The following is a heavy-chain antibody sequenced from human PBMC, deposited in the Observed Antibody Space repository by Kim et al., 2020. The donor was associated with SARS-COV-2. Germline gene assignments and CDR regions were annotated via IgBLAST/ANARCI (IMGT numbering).Heavy chain of an antibody. Sequence: NYAQKLQGRVTMTTDTSTSTAYMELRSLRSDDTAVYYCARVISEYYYMDVWGKGTTVTVSS. V-gene: IGHV1-18*01. J-gene: IGHJ6*03. CDR3: ARVISEYYYMDV. D-gene: IGHD2-15*01.